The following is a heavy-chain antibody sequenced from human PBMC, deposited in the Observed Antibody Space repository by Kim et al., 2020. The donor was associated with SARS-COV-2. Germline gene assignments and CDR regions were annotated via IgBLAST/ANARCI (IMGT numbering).Heavy chain of an antibody. CDR2: VYSDGSDR. CDR3: ARDLTGGWSFGY. V-gene: IGHV3-33*01. D-gene: IGHD6-19*01. Sequence: GGSLRLSCAASGFAFSTYHMHWVRQAPGKGLEWVALVYSDGSDRYYADSVKGRFTISRDNSKNTLYLQMNSLRADDTAVYYCARDLTGGWSFGYWGLGTLVTVSS. CDR1: GFAFSTYH. J-gene: IGHJ4*02.